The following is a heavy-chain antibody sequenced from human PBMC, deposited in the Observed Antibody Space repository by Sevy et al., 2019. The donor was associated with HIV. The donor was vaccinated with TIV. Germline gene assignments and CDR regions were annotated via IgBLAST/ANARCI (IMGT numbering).Heavy chain of an antibody. CDR3: VKDPLISLGADLFDY. V-gene: IGHV3-30*02. J-gene: IGHJ4*02. Sequence: GGYLRLYCATSGFTFNSHGMHWVRQAPGKGLECVSFIQYDGGNKNYADSVKGRFTISRDNSKNTLYLQLSSLRTEDTALYYCVKDPLISLGADLFDYWGQGTLVTVSS. CDR1: GFTFNSHG. D-gene: IGHD7-27*01. CDR2: IQYDGGNK.